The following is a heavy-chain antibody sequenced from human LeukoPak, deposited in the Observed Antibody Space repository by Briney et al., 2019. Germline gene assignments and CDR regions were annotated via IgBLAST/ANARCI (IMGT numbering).Heavy chain of an antibody. V-gene: IGHV3-11*06. D-gene: IGHD6-6*01. CDR1: GFTFSDYY. CDR2: ISSSSSYI. CDR3: ARDYSSSSEGDY. J-gene: IGHJ4*02. Sequence: GGSLRLSCAASGFTFSDYYMSWIRQAPGKGLEWVSSISSSSSYIYYADSVKGRFTISRDNAKNSLYLQINSLRAEDTAVYYCARDYSSSSEGDYWGQGTLVAVSS.